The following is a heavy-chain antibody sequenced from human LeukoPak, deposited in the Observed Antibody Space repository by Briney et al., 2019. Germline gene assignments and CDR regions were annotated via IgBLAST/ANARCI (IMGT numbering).Heavy chain of an antibody. CDR2: IYYSGST. CDR1: GGSSSSSRYY. D-gene: IGHD2-2*01. Sequence: SETLSLTCTVSGGSSSSSRYYWGWIRQPPGKGLEWIGNIYYSGSTYYNPSLKSRVTISVDTSKNQFSLKLSSVTATATAVYYCARHPYQLLWLSWFDPWGQGTLVTVSS. V-gene: IGHV4-39*01. J-gene: IGHJ5*02. CDR3: ARHPYQLLWLSWFDP.